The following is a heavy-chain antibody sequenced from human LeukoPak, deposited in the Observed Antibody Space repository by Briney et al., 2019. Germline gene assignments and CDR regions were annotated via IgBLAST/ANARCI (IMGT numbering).Heavy chain of an antibody. J-gene: IGHJ5*02. CDR1: GFIFNNYG. CDR3: AKGSSGYFVDL. CDR2: ISNDGGGT. V-gene: IGHV3-23*01. Sequence: GGSLRLPCAASGFIFNNYGLSWVRQAPGKGLEWVSAISNDGGGTNYADFVKGRFTISRDNSKNTLFLQMNSLRAEDTALYYCAKGSSGYFVDLWGQGTLVTVSS. D-gene: IGHD3-22*01.